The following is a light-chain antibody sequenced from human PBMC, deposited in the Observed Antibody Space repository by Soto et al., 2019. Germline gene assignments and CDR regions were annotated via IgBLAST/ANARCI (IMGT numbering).Light chain of an antibody. CDR3: QQGFATPFT. V-gene: IGKV1-39*01. J-gene: IGKJ5*01. CDR1: QSIRSY. CDR2: TAS. Sequence: DIQMTQSPSSLSASVGDRVSITCRASQSIRSYLNWYQQKPVEAPNLLIYTASNLQTAVPSRFSGSGSGTDFTLTISSLQPEDIATYYCQQGFATPFTFGQGTRLEIK.